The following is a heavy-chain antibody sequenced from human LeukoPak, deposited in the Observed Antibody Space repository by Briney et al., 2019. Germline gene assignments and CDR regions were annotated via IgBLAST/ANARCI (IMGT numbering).Heavy chain of an antibody. CDR1: GGSISSSSYY. CDR2: IYYSGST. V-gene: IGHV4-39*01. CDR3: ARLGVATPFDY. J-gene: IGHJ4*02. D-gene: IGHD5-12*01. Sequence: SETLSLTCTVSGGSISSSSYYWGWIHQPPGKGLEWIGSIYYSGSTYFNPSLKSRVTISGDTSKNQFSLKLSSVTAADTAVYYCARLGVATPFDYWGQGTLVTVSS.